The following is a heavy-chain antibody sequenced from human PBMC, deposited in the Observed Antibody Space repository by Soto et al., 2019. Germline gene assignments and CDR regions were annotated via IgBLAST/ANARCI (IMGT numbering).Heavy chain of an antibody. J-gene: IGHJ4*02. CDR3: ATEGRGRYDFWSAHFY. CDR1: GYTLTELS. D-gene: IGHD3-3*01. CDR2: FDPEDGET. Sequence: GASVKVSCKVSGYTLTELSMHWVRQAPGKGLEWMGGFDPEDGETIYAQKFQGRVTMTEDTSTDTAYMELSSLRSEDTAVYYCATEGRGRYDFWSAHFYWGQGTLVTVSS. V-gene: IGHV1-24*01.